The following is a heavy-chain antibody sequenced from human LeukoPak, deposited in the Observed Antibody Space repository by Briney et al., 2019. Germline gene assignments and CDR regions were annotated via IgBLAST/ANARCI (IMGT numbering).Heavy chain of an antibody. D-gene: IGHD3-10*01. Sequence: GGSLRLSCAASGFTFSSYWMSWVRQAPGKGLEWVANIKQDGSEKYYVDSVKGRFTISRDNAKNSLYLQMNSLRAEDTAVYYCARGSRDGSGSYYFDYWGQGTLFTVSS. J-gene: IGHJ4*02. CDR2: IKQDGSEK. CDR1: GFTFSSYW. CDR3: ARGSRDGSGSYYFDY. V-gene: IGHV3-7*03.